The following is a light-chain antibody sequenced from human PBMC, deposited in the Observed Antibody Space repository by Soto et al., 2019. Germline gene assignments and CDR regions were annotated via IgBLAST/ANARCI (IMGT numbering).Light chain of an antibody. V-gene: IGLV1-47*01. Sequence: QPVLTQPPSASGTPGQRVTFSCSGGRSNIGSNYVFWYQQFPGTAPKLLIYRNNQRPSGVPDRFSGSKSGTSASLAISGRRSEDEADYYCTAWDDRLYHVVFGGGTKVTVL. CDR1: RSNIGSNY. CDR2: RNN. J-gene: IGLJ2*01. CDR3: TAWDDRLYHVV.